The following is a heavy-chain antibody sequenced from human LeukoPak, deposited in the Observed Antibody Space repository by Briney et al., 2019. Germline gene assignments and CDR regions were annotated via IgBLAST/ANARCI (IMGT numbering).Heavy chain of an antibody. J-gene: IGHJ4*02. CDR1: GDSIRRDNYY. CDR3: ARRGATTKMSYFDY. CDR2: IYYSGST. D-gene: IGHD1-26*01. Sequence: SETLSLTCTVSGDSIRRDNYYWGWIRQPPGKGLEWIGSIYYSGSTYYNPSLKSRVTISVDTSKNQFSLKLSSVTAADTAVYYCARRGATTKMSYFDYWGQGTLVTVSS. V-gene: IGHV4-39*01.